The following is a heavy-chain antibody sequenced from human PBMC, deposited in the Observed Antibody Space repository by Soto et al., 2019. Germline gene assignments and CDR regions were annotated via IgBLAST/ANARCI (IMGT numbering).Heavy chain of an antibody. V-gene: IGHV4-39*02. CDR1: GGSISSSSYY. D-gene: IGHD6-19*01. Sequence: SETLSLTCTVSGGSISSSSYYWGWIRQPPGKGLEWIGSIYYSGSTYYNPSLKSRVTISVDTSKNQFSLKLSSVTAADTAVYYCAREQWLVPQRTFHYYYYGMDVWGQGTTVTVSS. J-gene: IGHJ6*02. CDR2: IYYSGST. CDR3: AREQWLVPQRTFHYYYYGMDV.